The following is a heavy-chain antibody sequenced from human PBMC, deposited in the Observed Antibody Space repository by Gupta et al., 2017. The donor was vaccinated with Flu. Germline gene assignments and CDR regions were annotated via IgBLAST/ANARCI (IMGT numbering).Heavy chain of an antibody. D-gene: IGHD1-26*01. CDR1: GVAFSCYG. Sequence: VQLVVPGGSLVKSRGSLTVACASAGVAFSCYGRLWVRQAPDKGVGWVAVISYDESNKYYADSVKSRFTISRDNSKNTLYLQMNSRRAEDTAVYYCAKDFVGGGSSDYWGQGTLVTVSS. CDR2: ISYDESNK. J-gene: IGHJ4*02. V-gene: IGHV3-30*18. CDR3: AKDFVGGGSSDY.